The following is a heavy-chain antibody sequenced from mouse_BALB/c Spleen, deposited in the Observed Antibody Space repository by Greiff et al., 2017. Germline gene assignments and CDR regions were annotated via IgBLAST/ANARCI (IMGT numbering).Heavy chain of an antibody. J-gene: IGHJ2*01. CDR2: ISYSGST. Sequence: EVQLQQSGPGLVKPSQSLSLTCTVTGYSITSDYAWNWIRQFPGNKLEWMGYISYSGSTSYNPSLKSRISITRDTSKNQFFLQLNSVTTEDTATYYCARGEFSTTSFDYWGQGTTLTVSS. CDR1: GYSITSDYA. CDR3: ARGEFSTTSFDY. D-gene: IGHD1-1*01. V-gene: IGHV3-2*02.